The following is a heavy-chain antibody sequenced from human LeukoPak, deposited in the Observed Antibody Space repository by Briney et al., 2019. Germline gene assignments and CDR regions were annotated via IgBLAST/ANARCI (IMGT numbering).Heavy chain of an antibody. J-gene: IGHJ5*02. Sequence: PSETLSLTCTVSGDSITSGDYYWSWIRQSPGKGLEWIGYIYHSGRSYYNPSLKSRVVISIDTSKNQFSLKLSSVTAADTAVYYCARGGIAAAHWFDPWGQGTLVTVSS. V-gene: IGHV4-30-4*01. D-gene: IGHD6-13*01. CDR1: GDSITSGDYY. CDR2: IYHSGRS. CDR3: ARGGIAAAHWFDP.